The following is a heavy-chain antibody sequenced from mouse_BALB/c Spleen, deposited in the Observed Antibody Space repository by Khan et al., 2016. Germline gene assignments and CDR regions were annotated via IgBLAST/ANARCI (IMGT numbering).Heavy chain of an antibody. V-gene: IGHV3-6*02. Sequence: EVQLQESGPGLVKPSPSLSLTCSVTGYSITSGYYWNWIRQFPGNKLEWMGYISYDGSNNYNPSLKNRISITRDTSKNQFFLKLNSVTTEDTATYYCAREDYYGYYFDYWGQGTTLTVSS. CDR2: ISYDGSN. CDR1: GYSITSGYY. D-gene: IGHD1-2*01. J-gene: IGHJ2*01. CDR3: AREDYYGYYFDY.